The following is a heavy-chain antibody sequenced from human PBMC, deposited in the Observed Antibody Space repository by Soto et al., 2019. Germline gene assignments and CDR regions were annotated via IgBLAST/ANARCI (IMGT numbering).Heavy chain of an antibody. Sequence: PSETLSLTCAVYGGSFSGYYWSWIRQPPGKGLEWIGEINHSGSTNYNPSLKSRVTISVDTSKNQFSLKLSSVTAADTAVYCCARWEYYGSGSYYYYGMDVWGQGTTVTVSS. D-gene: IGHD3-10*01. CDR3: ARWEYYGSGSYYYYGMDV. CDR2: INHSGST. V-gene: IGHV4-34*01. J-gene: IGHJ6*02. CDR1: GGSFSGYY.